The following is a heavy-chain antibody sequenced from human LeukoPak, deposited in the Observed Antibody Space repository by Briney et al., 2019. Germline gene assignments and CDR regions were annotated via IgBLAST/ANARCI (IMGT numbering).Heavy chain of an antibody. D-gene: IGHD3-10*01. CDR2: ILTSGST. CDR3: ARGITMVPGVTTVNWFDP. CDR1: GGSISSGSYF. V-gene: IGHV4-61*02. J-gene: IGHJ5*02. Sequence: SETLSLTCTVSGGSISSGSYFWNWIRQPAGKGLEWIGRILTSGSTNYNPSLKSRVTISVDTSKKQLSLKLSSVTAADTAVYYCARGITMVPGVTTVNWFDPWGQGTLVTVSS.